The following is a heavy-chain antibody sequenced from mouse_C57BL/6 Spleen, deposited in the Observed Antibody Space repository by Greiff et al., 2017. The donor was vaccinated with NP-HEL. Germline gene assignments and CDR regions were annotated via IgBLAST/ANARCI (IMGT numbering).Heavy chain of an antibody. CDR2: ISYSGST. D-gene: IGHD1-1*01. CDR1: GYSITSGYD. J-gene: IGHJ3*01. V-gene: IGHV3-1*01. Sequence: EVKVEESGPGMVKPSQSLSLTCTVTGYSITSGYDWHWIRHFPGNKLEWMGYISYSGSTNYNPSLKSRISITHDTSKNHFFLKLNSVTTEDTATYYCARDTGFAWFAYWGQGTLVTVSA. CDR3: ARDTGFAWFAY.